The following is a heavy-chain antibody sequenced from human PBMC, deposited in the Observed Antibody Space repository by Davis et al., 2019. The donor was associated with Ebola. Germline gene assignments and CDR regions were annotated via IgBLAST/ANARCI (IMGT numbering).Heavy chain of an antibody. D-gene: IGHD3-10*01. Sequence: GSLRLSCAVYGGSFSGYYWSWIRQPQGKGLEWIGEINHSGSTNYNPSLKSRVTISVDTSKNQFSLKLSSVTAADTAVYYCARGLRRMVRGVIAWGQGTLVTVSS. V-gene: IGHV4-34*01. J-gene: IGHJ5*02. CDR1: GGSFSGYY. CDR2: INHSGST. CDR3: ARGLRRMVRGVIA.